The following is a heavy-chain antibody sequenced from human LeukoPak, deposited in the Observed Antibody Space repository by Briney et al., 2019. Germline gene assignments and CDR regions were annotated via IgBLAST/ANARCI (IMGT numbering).Heavy chain of an antibody. J-gene: IGHJ6*03. CDR2: ISPYTTKT. Sequence: ASVKVSCKGSGYTFISYGITWVRQAPGQGLEWMGWISPYTTKTNYAQSLQGRVTMTTDTSTSTAYMELRSLRSDDTAVYYCAREGGVGPTAPPDYYSYQMDVWGKGTTVTVSS. D-gene: IGHD1-26*01. V-gene: IGHV1-18*01. CDR3: AREGGVGPTAPPDYYSYQMDV. CDR1: GYTFISYG.